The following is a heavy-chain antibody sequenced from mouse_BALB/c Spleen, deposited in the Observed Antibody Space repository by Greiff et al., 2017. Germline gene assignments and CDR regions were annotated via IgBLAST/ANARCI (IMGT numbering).Heavy chain of an antibody. Sequence: EVMLVESGGDLVKPGGSPKLSCAASGFTFSSYGMSWVRQTPDKRLEWVATISSGGSYTYYPDSVKGRFTISRDNAKNTLYLQMSSLKSEDTAMYYCARHGTTVVAPYYFDYWGQGTTLTVSS. CDR3: ARHGTTVVAPYYFDY. D-gene: IGHD1-1*01. CDR1: GFTFSSYG. V-gene: IGHV5-6*01. J-gene: IGHJ2*01. CDR2: ISSGGSYT.